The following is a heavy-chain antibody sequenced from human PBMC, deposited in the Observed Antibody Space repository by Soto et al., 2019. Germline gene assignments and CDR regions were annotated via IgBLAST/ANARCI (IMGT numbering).Heavy chain of an antibody. CDR2: IKSKTDGGTT. CDR1: GFTFSNAW. CDR3: TTDPYFIVVVTAGLDY. Sequence: EVQLVESEGGLVKPGGSLRLSCAASGFTFSNAWMSWVRQAPGKGLEWVGRIKSKTDGGTTDYAAPVKGRFTISRDDSKNTLYLQMNSLKTEDTAVYYCTTDPYFIVVVTAGLDYWGQGTLVTVSS. J-gene: IGHJ4*02. D-gene: IGHD2-21*02. V-gene: IGHV3-15*01.